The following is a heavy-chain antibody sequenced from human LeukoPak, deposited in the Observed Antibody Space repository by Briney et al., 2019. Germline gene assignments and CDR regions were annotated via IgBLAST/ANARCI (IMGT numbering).Heavy chain of an antibody. J-gene: IGHJ4*02. Sequence: GGSLRLSCAASGFTFSSHSMNWVRQAPGKGLEWVSYISSSSSTTYYADSVKGRFTISRDNAKNSLYLQMNSLRDEDTAVYYCAREIFYASGGYAFDYWGQGTLVTVSS. D-gene: IGHD3-22*01. V-gene: IGHV3-48*02. CDR2: ISSSSSTT. CDR1: GFTFSSHS. CDR3: AREIFYASGGYAFDY.